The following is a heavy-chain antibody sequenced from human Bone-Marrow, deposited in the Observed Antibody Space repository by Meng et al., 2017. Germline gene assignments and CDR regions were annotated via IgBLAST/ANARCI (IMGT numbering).Heavy chain of an antibody. CDR3: ATSVVGPTTRHFDY. D-gene: IGHD1-26*01. Sequence: GESLKISCAASGFTFSTYWMNWARQAPGKGLEWVANVKPDGSAQYYVDSVKGRFTISRDNAKNSVYLQMNSLRAEDTAVYYCATSVVGPTTRHFDYWGQGTLVTVSS. J-gene: IGHJ4*02. CDR2: VKPDGSAQ. V-gene: IGHV3-7*01. CDR1: GFTFSTYW.